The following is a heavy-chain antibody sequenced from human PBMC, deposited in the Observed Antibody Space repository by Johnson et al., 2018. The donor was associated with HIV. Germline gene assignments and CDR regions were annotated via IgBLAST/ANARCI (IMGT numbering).Heavy chain of an antibody. Sequence: EVQLVESGGGLVQPGRSLRLSCAASGFTFDDYAMHWVRQAPGKGLEWVSGISWNSGSIGYADSVRGRFTISRDNAKNSLYLQMNSLRAEETALYYCTKAKTPLLPITDGDAFDIWGQGTMVTVSS. CDR2: ISWNSGSI. CDR3: TKAKTPLLPITDGDAFDI. D-gene: IGHD3-16*01. J-gene: IGHJ3*02. CDR1: GFTFDDYA. V-gene: IGHV3-9*01.